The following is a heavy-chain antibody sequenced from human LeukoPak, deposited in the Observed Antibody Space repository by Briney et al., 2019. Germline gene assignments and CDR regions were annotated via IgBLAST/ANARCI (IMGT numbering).Heavy chain of an antibody. D-gene: IGHD3-10*01. CDR3: AKEMMVTMVRGDAFDV. J-gene: IGHJ3*01. CDR2: ISGSGGST. CDR1: EFTFSSYA. V-gene: IGHV3-23*01. Sequence: GGSLRLSCAASEFTFSSYAMSWVRQAPGKGLEWVSSISGSGGSTSYADSVKGRFTISRDNSKNTLYLQMNSLRVDDTAIYYCAKEMMVTMVRGDAFDVWGQGTMVTVSS.